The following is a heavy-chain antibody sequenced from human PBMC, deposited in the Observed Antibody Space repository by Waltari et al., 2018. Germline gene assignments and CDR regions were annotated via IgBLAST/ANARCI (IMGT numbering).Heavy chain of an antibody. J-gene: IGHJ4*02. V-gene: IGHV4-39*01. Sequence: QLQLQESGPGLVKPSETLSLTCTVSGGSISSSSYYWGWIRQPPGKGLEWIGSIYYSGSTYYNPSLKSRVTISVDTSKNQFSLKLSSVTAADTAVYYCATSESNWPFDYWGQGTLVTVSS. CDR2: IYYSGST. CDR3: ATSESNWPFDY. CDR1: GGSISSSSYY. D-gene: IGHD1-1*01.